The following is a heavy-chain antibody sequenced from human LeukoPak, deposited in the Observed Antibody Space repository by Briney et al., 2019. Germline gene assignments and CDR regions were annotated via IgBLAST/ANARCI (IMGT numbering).Heavy chain of an antibody. CDR1: GFTFSSYA. D-gene: IGHD3-22*01. J-gene: IGHJ4*02. CDR3: TTYYDSSGSVDY. Sequence: GGSLRLSCAASGFTFSSYAMHWVRQAPGKGLEWVAVISYDGSNKYYADSVKGRFTISRDNSKNTLYLQMNSLKTEDTAVYYCTTYYDSSGSVDYWGQGTLVTVSS. V-gene: IGHV3-30-3*01. CDR2: ISYDGSNK.